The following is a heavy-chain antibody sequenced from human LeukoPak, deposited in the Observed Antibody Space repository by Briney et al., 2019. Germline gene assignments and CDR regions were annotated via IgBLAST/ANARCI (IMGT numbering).Heavy chain of an antibody. CDR1: GGSISSCY. J-gene: IGHJ4*02. D-gene: IGHD2-2*03. V-gene: IGHV4-59*08. CDR2: IYYSGST. CDR3: ARHALGYCSSTSCLSFDY. Sequence: SETLSLTCTVSGGSISSCYWSWIRQPPGKGLEWIGYIYYSGSTNYNPSLKSRVTISVDTSKNQFSLKLSSVTAADTAVYYCARHALGYCSSTSCLSFDYWGQGTLVTVSS.